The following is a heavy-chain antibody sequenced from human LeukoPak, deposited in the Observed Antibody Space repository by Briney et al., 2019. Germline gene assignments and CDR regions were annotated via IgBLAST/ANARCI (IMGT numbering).Heavy chain of an antibody. CDR3: VRTPPNWGFDY. D-gene: IGHD7-27*01. CDR2: MSPNSGDT. Sequence: ASVKVSCTASGYTFTTHDINWVRQATGQGLEWLGWMSPNSGDTGYAQKFQGRVTMTSDSSISTAYMELSSLRSEDTDIYYCVRTPPNWGFDYWGQGTLVTVSS. CDR1: GYTFTTHD. J-gene: IGHJ4*02. V-gene: IGHV1-8*01.